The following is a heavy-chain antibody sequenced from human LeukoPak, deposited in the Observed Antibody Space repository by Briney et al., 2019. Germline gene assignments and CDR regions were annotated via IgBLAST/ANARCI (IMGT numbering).Heavy chain of an antibody. V-gene: IGHV4-59*08. CDR2: IYYSGST. J-gene: IGHJ6*02. Sequence: PSETLSLTCTVSGGSISSYYWSWIRQPPGKGLEWIGYIYYSGSTNYNPSLKSRVTISVDTSKNQFSLKLSSVTAADTAVYYCARGADEYQLLYGYYYYGMDVWGQGTTVTVSS. CDR1: GGSISSYY. CDR3: ARGADEYQLLYGYYYYGMDV. D-gene: IGHD2-2*02.